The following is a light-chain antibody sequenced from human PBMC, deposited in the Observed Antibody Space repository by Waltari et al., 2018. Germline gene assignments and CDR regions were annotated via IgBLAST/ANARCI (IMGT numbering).Light chain of an antibody. CDR1: QSVLHSSDNKNY. V-gene: IGKV4-1*01. Sequence: DIVMTQSPDYLAVSLGERATVNCKSSQSVLHSSDNKNYLAWYQQKPGQPPKLLIYWAFTRESGVPERFSGSGSGTDFTLSINSLQAEDVAVYYCQQYYSIPWTFGQGTKVEIK. CDR3: QQYYSIPWT. CDR2: WAF. J-gene: IGKJ1*01.